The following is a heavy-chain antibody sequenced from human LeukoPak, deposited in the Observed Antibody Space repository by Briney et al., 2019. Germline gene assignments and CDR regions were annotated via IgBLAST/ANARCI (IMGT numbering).Heavy chain of an antibody. CDR3: ARGYSSGRGRFDP. CDR1: GFTVSSNY. J-gene: IGHJ5*02. V-gene: IGHV3-66*01. Sequence: PGGSLRLSCAASGFTVSSNYMSWVRQAPGKGLEWVSVIYSGGSSYYADSVKGRFTISRDNSKNTLYLQMNSLRAEDTAVYYCARGYSSGRGRFDPWGQGTLVPSPQ. CDR2: IYSGGSS. D-gene: IGHD6-19*01.